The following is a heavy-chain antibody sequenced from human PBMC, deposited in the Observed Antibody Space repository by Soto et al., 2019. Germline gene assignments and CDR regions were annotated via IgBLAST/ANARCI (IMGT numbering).Heavy chain of an antibody. D-gene: IGHD1-1*01. CDR1: GGSISSYY. Sequence: SETLSLTCTVSGGSISSYYWSWIRQPPGKGLEWIGYIYYSGSTNYNPSLKSRVTISVDTSKNQFSLKLSSVTAADTAVYYCARHSENWNDGAFDIWGQGTMVTVSS. CDR2: IYYSGST. J-gene: IGHJ3*02. CDR3: ARHSENWNDGAFDI. V-gene: IGHV4-59*08.